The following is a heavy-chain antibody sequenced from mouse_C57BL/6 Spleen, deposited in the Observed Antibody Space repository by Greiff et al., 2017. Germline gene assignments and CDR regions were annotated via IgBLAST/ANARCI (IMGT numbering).Heavy chain of an antibody. Sequence: QVQLKQPGAELVMPGASVKLSCKASGYTFTSYWMHWVKQRPGQGLEWIGEIDPSDSYTNYNQKFKGKSTLTVDKSSSTAYMQLSSLTSEDSAVYYCARTGSSSIDYWGQGTTLTVSS. D-gene: IGHD1-1*01. V-gene: IGHV1-69*01. CDR1: GYTFTSYW. CDR2: IDPSDSYT. CDR3: ARTGSSSIDY. J-gene: IGHJ2*01.